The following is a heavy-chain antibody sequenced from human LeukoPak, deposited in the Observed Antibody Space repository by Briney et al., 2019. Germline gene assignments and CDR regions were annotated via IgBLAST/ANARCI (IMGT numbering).Heavy chain of an antibody. CDR1: GFTFSSYA. J-gene: IGHJ4*02. Sequence: GGSLRLSCAASGFTFSSYAMSWVRQAPGEGLEWVSAISGSGGSTYYADSVKGRFTISRDNSKNTLYLQMNSLRAEDTAVYYCAKPLRVRWTTGGGFDYWGQGTLVTVSS. D-gene: IGHD4-11*01. CDR2: ISGSGGST. V-gene: IGHV3-23*01. CDR3: AKPLRVRWTTGGGFDY.